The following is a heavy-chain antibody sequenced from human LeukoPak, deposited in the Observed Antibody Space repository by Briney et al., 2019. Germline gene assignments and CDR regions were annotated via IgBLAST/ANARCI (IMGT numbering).Heavy chain of an antibody. J-gene: IGHJ3*02. CDR3: ARHRRDGYISNAFDI. Sequence: PSETLSLTGTVSGGSIRSSSYYCGWIRQPPGKGLEWIGSIYYSGSTYYNPSLKSRLTISVDTSKNQFSLKLSSVTAADTAVYYCARHRRDGYISNAFDIWGQGTMVTVSS. CDR2: IYYSGST. D-gene: IGHD5-24*01. V-gene: IGHV4-39*01. CDR1: GGSIRSSSYY.